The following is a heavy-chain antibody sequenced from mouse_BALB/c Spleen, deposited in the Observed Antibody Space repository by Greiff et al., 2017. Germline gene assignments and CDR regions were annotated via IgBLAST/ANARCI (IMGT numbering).Heavy chain of an antibody. D-gene: IGHD2-1*01. Sequence: VKLMESGAELAKPGASVKMSCKASGYTFTSYWMHWVKQRPGQGLEWIGYINPSTGYTEYNQKFKDKATLTADKSSSTAYMQLSSLTSEDSAVYYCARGYYGNYVGVDYWGQGTSVTVSS. J-gene: IGHJ4*01. CDR2: INPSTGYT. CDR3: ARGYYGNYVGVDY. V-gene: IGHV1-7*01. CDR1: GYTFTSYW.